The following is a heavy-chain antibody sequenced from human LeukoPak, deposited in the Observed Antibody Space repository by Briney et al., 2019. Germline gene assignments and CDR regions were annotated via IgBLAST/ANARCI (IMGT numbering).Heavy chain of an antibody. Sequence: SETLSLTCTVSDASISSSSYYWGWIRQPPGKGLEWIGYIYYSGSTNYNPSLKSRVTISVDTSKNQFSLKLSSVTAADTAVYYCARWPGIAVAGVDYWGQGTLVTVSS. CDR3: ARWPGIAVAGVDY. V-gene: IGHV4-61*05. D-gene: IGHD6-19*01. CDR1: DASISSSSYY. CDR2: IYYSGST. J-gene: IGHJ4*02.